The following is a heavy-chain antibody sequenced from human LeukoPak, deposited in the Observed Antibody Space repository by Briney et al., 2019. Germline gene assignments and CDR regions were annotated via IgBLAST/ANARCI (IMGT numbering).Heavy chain of an antibody. V-gene: IGHV4-34*01. CDR1: GGSFSGYY. Sequence: SETLSLTCAVYGGSFSGYYWSWIRQPPGKGLEWIGEINHSGSTNYNPSLKSRVTISVDTSKNQFSLKLSSVTAADTAVYYCARGCACSGEGDCLWGQGTLVTVSS. D-gene: IGHD2-21*02. CDR2: INHSGST. CDR3: ARGCACSGEGDCL. J-gene: IGHJ4*02.